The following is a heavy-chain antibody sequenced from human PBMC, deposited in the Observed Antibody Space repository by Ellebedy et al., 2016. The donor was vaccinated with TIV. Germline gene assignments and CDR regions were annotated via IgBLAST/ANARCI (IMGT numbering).Heavy chain of an antibody. CDR3: ARDPLGYCSGGSSSNNWFDP. V-gene: IGHV1-3*01. Sequence: AASVKVSCKASGYTFTTYAIHWVRQAPGQSLEWMGWINVADANTKYSQKFQDRVSFTTDTSANTAYMHLSGLRSEDSAVSYCARDPLGYCSGGSSSNNWFDPWGQGTLVTVSS. D-gene: IGHD2-15*01. CDR2: INVADANT. J-gene: IGHJ5*02. CDR1: GYTFTTYA.